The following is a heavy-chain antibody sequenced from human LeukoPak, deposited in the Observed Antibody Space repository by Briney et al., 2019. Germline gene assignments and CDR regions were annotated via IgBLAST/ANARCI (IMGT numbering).Heavy chain of an antibody. V-gene: IGHV4-39*07. CDR2: IHSSGNS. D-gene: IGHD1-26*01. CDR1: GGSISGTDLC. Sequence: SETLSLTCTVSGGSISGTDLCWGWIRQLPGKGLEWIGNIHSSGNSFCNPSLKSRVTISIDKSKNQFSLKLSSVTAADTAVYYCARGRGIVGASYDFDYWGQGTLVTVSS. J-gene: IGHJ4*02. CDR3: ARGRGIVGASYDFDY.